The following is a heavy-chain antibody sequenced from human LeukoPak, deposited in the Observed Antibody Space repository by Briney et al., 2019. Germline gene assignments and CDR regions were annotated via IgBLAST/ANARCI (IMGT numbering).Heavy chain of an antibody. CDR3: ANIFGGNSHRSDY. CDR1: GFTFSSAW. V-gene: IGHV3-15*01. D-gene: IGHD4-23*01. CDR2: IKTKTDGGTT. J-gene: IGHJ4*02. Sequence: PGGSLRLSCAASGFTFSSAWMSWVRQAPGQGLEWLGRIKTKTDGGTTDYAAPVKGRFTISRDDSKDTRYLQMNSLKSDDTAVYYCANIFGGNSHRSDYWGQGTLVTVSS.